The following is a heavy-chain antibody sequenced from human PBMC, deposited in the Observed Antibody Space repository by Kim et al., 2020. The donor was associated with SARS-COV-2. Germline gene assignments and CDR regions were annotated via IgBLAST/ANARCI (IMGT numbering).Heavy chain of an antibody. D-gene: IGHD6-13*01. CDR2: IIPIFGTA. CDR3: ARGARDYSSSWYVYYYYGMDV. CDR1: GGTFSSYA. Sequence: SVKVSCKASGGTFSSYAISWVRQAPGQGLEWMGGIIPIFGTANYAQKFQGRVTITADESTSTAYMELSSLRSEDTAVYYCARGARDYSSSWYVYYYYGMDVWGQGTTVTVSS. J-gene: IGHJ6*02. V-gene: IGHV1-69*13.